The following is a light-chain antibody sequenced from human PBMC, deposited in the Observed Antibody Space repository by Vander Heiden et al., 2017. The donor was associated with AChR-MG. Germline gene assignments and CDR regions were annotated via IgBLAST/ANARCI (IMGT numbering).Light chain of an antibody. Sequence: SSELTQDPAVSVALGQTVRITCQVDSLRNYYAVWYQQKPGQAPVLVIYGKNKRPSGIPDRFSGSSSGSTASLAITGAQAEDEADYYCNSRDSSGNHVVFGGGTKLSVL. J-gene: IGLJ3*02. V-gene: IGLV3-19*01. CDR3: NSRDSSGNHVV. CDR1: SLRNYY. CDR2: GKN.